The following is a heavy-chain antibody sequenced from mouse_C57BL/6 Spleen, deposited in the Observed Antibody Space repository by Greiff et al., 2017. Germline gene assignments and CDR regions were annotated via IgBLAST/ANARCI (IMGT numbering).Heavy chain of an antibody. CDR1: GFTFSSYA. CDR3: TRKDYDYEEYFDV. CDR2: ISRGGDYI. Sequence: EVKLMESGEGLVKPGGSLKLSCAASGFTFSSYAMSWVRQTPEKRLEWVAYISRGGDYIYYADTVKGRYTITRDDSRNTLYLQMSSLKSEDTALYYCTRKDYDYEEYFDVWGTGTTVTVSS. D-gene: IGHD2-4*01. V-gene: IGHV5-9-1*02. J-gene: IGHJ1*03.